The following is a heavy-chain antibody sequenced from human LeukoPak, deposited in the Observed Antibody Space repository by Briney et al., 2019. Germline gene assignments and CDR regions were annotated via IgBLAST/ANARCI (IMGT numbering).Heavy chain of an antibody. V-gene: IGHV3-7*01. D-gene: IGHD5-24*01. CDR1: GFTFSSYA. CDR3: ARNRGWQQFDC. CDR2: IKQDGSEK. Sequence: GGSLRLSCAASGFTFSSYAMSWVRQAPGKGLEWVANIKQDGSEKNYLESVKGRFTISRDNAKNSLYLQMNNLRAEDTAVYYCARNRGWQQFDCWGQGTLVTVSS. J-gene: IGHJ4*02.